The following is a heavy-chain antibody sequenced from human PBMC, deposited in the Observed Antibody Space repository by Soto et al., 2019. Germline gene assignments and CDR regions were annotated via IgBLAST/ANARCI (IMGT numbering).Heavy chain of an antibody. J-gene: IGHJ5*02. Sequence: VRLLESGGGLAQPGGSRRLSCAASGFTFSSSAMNWVRQAPGKGLEWVSSIRVGGGDTFYADSVRGRFTVSRDISRNTLYLQMNSLRAEEPAIYYSAKCFGVTVRTSCWCNWFDPWGQGTLVTVSS. V-gene: IGHV3-23*01. CDR3: AKCFGVTVRTSCWCNWFDP. CDR1: GFTFSSSA. CDR2: IRVGGGDT. D-gene: IGHD2-2*01.